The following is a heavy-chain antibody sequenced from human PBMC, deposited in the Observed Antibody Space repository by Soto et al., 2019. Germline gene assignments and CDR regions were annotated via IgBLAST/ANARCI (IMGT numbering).Heavy chain of an antibody. V-gene: IGHV3-7*01. CDR1: GFTFSSYW. J-gene: IGHJ4*02. CDR3: AIGQWLAPREYYFDY. Sequence: EVQLVESGGGLVQPGGSLRLSCAASGFTFSSYWMSWVRQAPGKGLEWVANIKQDGSEKYYVDSVKGRFTISRDNAKNSLYLQMNSLRAEDTAVYDCAIGQWLAPREYYFDYWGQGTLVTVSS. D-gene: IGHD6-19*01. CDR2: IKQDGSEK.